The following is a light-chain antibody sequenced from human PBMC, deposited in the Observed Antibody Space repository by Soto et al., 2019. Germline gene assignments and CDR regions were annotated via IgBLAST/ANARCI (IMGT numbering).Light chain of an antibody. CDR2: RNN. CDR3: AAWDDSLSGYV. CDR1: SSNIGSNT. Sequence: QSVLTQPPSASGTPGQRVTISCSGSSSNIGSNTVDWYQHFPGTAPELLISRNNQRPSGVPDRFSGSKSGTSASLAISDLQSEDEADYYCAAWDDSLSGYVFGSGTKVTVL. V-gene: IGLV1-44*01. J-gene: IGLJ1*01.